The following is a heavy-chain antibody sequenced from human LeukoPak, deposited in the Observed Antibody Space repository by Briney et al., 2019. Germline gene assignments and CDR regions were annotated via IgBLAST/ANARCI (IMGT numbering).Heavy chain of an antibody. CDR2: ISSSSSYI. V-gene: IGHV3-21*01. D-gene: IGHD1-1*01. J-gene: IGHJ5*02. CDR1: GFTFSSYN. Sequence: GGSLRLSCAASGFTFSSYNMNWVRQAPGKGLEWVSSISSSSSYIYYADSVKGRFTISRDNARNSLYLQMNSLRAEDTSVYYCARANEGSPWGQGTLVTVSS. CDR3: ARANEGSP.